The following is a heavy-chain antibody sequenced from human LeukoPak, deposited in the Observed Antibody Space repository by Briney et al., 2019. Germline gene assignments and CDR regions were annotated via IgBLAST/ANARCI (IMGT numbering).Heavy chain of an antibody. CDR1: GFSFSGYW. V-gene: IGHV3-7*03. Sequence: GGSLRLSCAASGFSFSGYWMTWVRQAPGKGLEWVANIKEDGSEKYYADFVKGRFTISRDNAKNSLDLQMNSLRAEDTAVYYCARRGSTDYWGQGTLVTVSP. D-gene: IGHD2/OR15-2a*01. CDR3: ARRGSTDY. CDR2: IKEDGSEK. J-gene: IGHJ4*02.